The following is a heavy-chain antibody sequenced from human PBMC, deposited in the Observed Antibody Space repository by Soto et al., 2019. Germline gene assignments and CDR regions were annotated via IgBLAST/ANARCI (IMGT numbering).Heavy chain of an antibody. CDR1: GGSISSYY. CDR2: IYYSGST. Sequence: SETLSLTCTVSGGSISSYYWSWIRQPPGKGLGWIGYIYYSGSTNYNPSLKSRVTISVDRSKNQFSLKLSAVTAAATAVYYCARVGVGANLDYWGQGTLLTVSS. D-gene: IGHD1-26*01. CDR3: ARVGVGANLDY. V-gene: IGHV4-59*01. J-gene: IGHJ4*02.